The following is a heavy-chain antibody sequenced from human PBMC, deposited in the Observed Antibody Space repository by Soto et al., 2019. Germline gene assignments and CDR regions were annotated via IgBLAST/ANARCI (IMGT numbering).Heavy chain of an antibody. CDR2: IYHSGST. CDR3: TRDRSSGSFGGQNNWFDP. D-gene: IGHD6-19*01. V-gene: IGHV4-38-2*02. CDR1: GYSISRGYY. J-gene: IGHJ5*02. Sequence: SETLSLTCSVSGYSISRGYYWGWIRQPPGKGLEWIGSIYHSGSTYHNPSLKSRVTISVDTSKNHFSLRLSPVTAADTAVYYCTRDRSSGSFGGQNNWFDPWGQGTLVTVSS.